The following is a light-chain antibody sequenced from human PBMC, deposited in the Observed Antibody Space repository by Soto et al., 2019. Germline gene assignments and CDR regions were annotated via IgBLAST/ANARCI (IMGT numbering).Light chain of an antibody. CDR2: VAS. V-gene: IGKV3-20*01. CDR1: QSITNNY. Sequence: EIVLTQSPGTLSLSPGERATLSCRASQSITNNYLAWYQQKPGRAHRLLIYVASSRATVIPDRFSGSGSGTDFTLTIIRQEAEDFTMYYCQQYGSVDTFGGGTKLEIK. J-gene: IGKJ4*01. CDR3: QQYGSVDT.